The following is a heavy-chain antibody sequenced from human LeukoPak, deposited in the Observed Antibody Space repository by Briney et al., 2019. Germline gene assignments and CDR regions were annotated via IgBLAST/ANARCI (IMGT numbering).Heavy chain of an antibody. CDR1: GFTFSLYW. CDR3: ARNGFVWASGIDYGWFDS. CDR2: IKQDGSDK. Sequence: PGGSLRLSCAASGFTFSLYWMSWVRQAPGKGLEWVANIKQDGSDKSYVDSVRGRFTVARDTAKNLLYLQMNSLRVEDTAVYYCARNGFVWASGIDYGWFDSWGQGTLVTVSS. V-gene: IGHV3-7*05. J-gene: IGHJ5*01. D-gene: IGHD4-17*01.